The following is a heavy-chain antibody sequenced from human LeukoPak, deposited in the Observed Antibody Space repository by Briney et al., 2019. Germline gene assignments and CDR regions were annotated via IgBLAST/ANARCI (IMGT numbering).Heavy chain of an antibody. V-gene: IGHV1-69*06. J-gene: IGHJ5*02. Sequence: GASVKVSCKASGGTFSSYAISWVRQAPGQGLEWMGGIIPIFGTANYAQKFQGRVTITADKSTSTAYMELSSLRSEDTAVYYCARVVAGTGQNWFDPWGQGTLVTVSS. CDR2: IIPIFGTA. CDR1: GGTFSSYA. CDR3: ARVVAGTGQNWFDP. D-gene: IGHD6-19*01.